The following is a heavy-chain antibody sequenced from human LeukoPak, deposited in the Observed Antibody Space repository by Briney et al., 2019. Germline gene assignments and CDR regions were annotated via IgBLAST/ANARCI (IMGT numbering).Heavy chain of an antibody. V-gene: IGHV4-59*01. D-gene: IGHD3-22*01. CDR3: ARNHERNYYDSSGYFGY. J-gene: IGHJ4*02. CDR2: IYYSGST. Sequence: SETLSLTCTVSGGTISSYFWSWIRQPPGKGLEWIGYIYYSGSTNYNPSLKSRVTISVDTSKNQFSLKLSSVTAADTAVYYCARNHERNYYDSSGYFGYWGQGTLVTVSS. CDR1: GGTISSYF.